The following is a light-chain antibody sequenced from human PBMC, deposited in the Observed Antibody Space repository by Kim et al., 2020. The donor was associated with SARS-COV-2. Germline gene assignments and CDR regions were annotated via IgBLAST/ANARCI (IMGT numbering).Light chain of an antibody. CDR1: GRDSSGN. J-gene: IGKJ2*01. CDR2: GTS. V-gene: IGKV3-20*01. Sequence: SPGQGATLSCRASGRDSSGNLAWYQQKPGQAPRLLIYGTSSRATGIPDRFSGGGSGTDFTLTISRLEPEDFAVYHCQQYDDLPYTFGQGTKVDIK. CDR3: QQYDDLPYT.